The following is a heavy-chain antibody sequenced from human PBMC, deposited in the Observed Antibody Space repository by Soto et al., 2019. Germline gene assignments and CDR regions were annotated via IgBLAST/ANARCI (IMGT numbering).Heavy chain of an antibody. CDR1: GDSISSDYYH. Sequence: QVQLQQSGPGLVKPSQTLSLTCTVSGDSISSDYYHWTWIRQSPGKGLEWIGYIHHSGSILYNPSLKSPVNISVDTAKNQFPLHLTSVTAADTAVYFCAREDDGGDSLDVWGQGTTVTVSS. CDR2: IHHSGSI. D-gene: IGHD2-21*02. J-gene: IGHJ6*02. CDR3: AREDDGGDSLDV. V-gene: IGHV4-30-4*08.